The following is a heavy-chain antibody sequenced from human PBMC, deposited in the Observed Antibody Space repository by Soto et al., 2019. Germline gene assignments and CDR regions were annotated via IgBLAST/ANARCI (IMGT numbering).Heavy chain of an antibody. CDR3: AKWHYYDSSGYLTGGYFDY. CDR1: GFTFSSYG. J-gene: IGHJ4*02. CDR2: ISYDGSNK. D-gene: IGHD3-22*01. Sequence: VGSLRLSCAASGFTFSSYGMHWVRQAPGKGLEWVAVISYDGSNKYYADSVKGRFTISRDNSKNTLYLQMNSLRAEDTAVYYCAKWHYYDSSGYLTGGYFDYWGQGTLVTVSS. V-gene: IGHV3-30*18.